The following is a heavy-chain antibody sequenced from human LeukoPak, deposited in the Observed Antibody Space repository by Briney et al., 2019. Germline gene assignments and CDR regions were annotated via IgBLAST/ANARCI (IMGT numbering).Heavy chain of an antibody. D-gene: IGHD6-19*01. J-gene: IGHJ4*02. V-gene: IGHV1-18*04. CDR3: ARGQGIAVAGVFDY. CDR2: ISGHNGHT. CDR1: GYTFTSYG. Sequence: ASVKVSCKASGYTFTSYGINWVRQGPGQGLEWMGWISGHNGHTNYVQKMQGRVTMTTDTSTTTAYMELRHLTSDDTAVYYCARGQGIAVAGVFDYWGQGSLVTVSS.